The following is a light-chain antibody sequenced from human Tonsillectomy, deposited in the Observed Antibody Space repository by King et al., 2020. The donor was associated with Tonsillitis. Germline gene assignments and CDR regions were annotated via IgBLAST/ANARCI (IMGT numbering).Light chain of an antibody. V-gene: IGKV1-16*01. Sequence: QSGVPSRFSGSGFGTDFTLTISSLQPEDFATYYCQQYDGRETVGQGTKLEI. CDR3: QQYDGRET. J-gene: IGKJ2*01.